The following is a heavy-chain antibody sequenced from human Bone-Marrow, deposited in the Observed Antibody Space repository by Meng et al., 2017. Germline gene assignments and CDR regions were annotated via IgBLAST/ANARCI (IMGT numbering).Heavy chain of an antibody. D-gene: IGHD2-15*01. Sequence: EVQRGESGGGFFLPGGSLILACAASGFTFSSYWMHWVRQAPGKGLVWVSRINTDGTTTTYADSVKGRFTISRDNAKNTLYLQMNSLRGEDTAVYYCARDVAGRGGYWGQGTLVTVSS. J-gene: IGHJ4*02. CDR1: GFTFSSYW. CDR2: INTDGTTT. V-gene: IGHV3-74*01. CDR3: ARDVAGRGGY.